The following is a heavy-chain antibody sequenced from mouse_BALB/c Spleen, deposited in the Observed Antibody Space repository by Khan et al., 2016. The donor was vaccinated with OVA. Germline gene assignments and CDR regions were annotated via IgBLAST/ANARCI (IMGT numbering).Heavy chain of an antibody. CDR1: GFNIKNTY. J-gene: IGHJ4*01. V-gene: IGHV14-3*02. CDR3: AHSELLYAMDY. CDR2: IDPANGNT. Sequence: VQLKESGAEFVKPGASVRLSCTASGFNIKNTYIHWVTQRPEQGLEWIGRIDPANGNTKYDPKFQGKATLTADTSSNPAYLQLSSLTSKDTAVYYCAHSELLYAMDYWGQGTSVTVSS. D-gene: IGHD2-1*01.